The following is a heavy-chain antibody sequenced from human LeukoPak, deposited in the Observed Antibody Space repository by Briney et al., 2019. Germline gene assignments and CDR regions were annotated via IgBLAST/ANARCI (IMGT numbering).Heavy chain of an antibody. CDR2: ISSSGSGGNT. CDR3: AKDRSVYLEGFDP. J-gene: IGHJ5*02. V-gene: IGHV3-23*01. Sequence: PGGSLRLSCVASGVTLSNYAMSWARQAPGKGVEWVSGISSSGSGGNTYYADSVKGRFTISRDSSRNTLFLHMNTLRAEDTAIYYCAKDRSVYLEGFDPWGQGTLVIVSS. CDR1: GVTLSNYA. D-gene: IGHD5/OR15-5a*01.